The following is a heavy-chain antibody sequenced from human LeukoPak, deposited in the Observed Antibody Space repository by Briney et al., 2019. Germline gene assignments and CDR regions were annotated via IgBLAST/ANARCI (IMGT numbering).Heavy chain of an antibody. CDR2: IRVDGIDK. Sequence: PGGSLRLSCAASGFTFSSYGMHWVRQAPAKGLEWVAYIRVDGIDKYYPDSVKARFTISRENSKSTVYLQMNSLIPDDTAVYFSAKAEAREFLRAVGLEEYLQYWGQGTLVTVSS. CDR3: AKAEAREFLRAVGLEEYLQY. V-gene: IGHV3-30*02. J-gene: IGHJ4*02. D-gene: IGHD3-10*01. CDR1: GFTFSSYG.